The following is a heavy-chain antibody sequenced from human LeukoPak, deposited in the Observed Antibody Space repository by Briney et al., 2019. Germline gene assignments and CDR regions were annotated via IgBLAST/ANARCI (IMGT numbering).Heavy chain of an antibody. CDR3: ARRDYGGKHFDY. J-gene: IGHJ4*02. D-gene: IGHD4-23*01. CDR1: GYSFTSYW. Sequence: GESLKISCKTSGYSFTSYWITWVRQMPGKGLEWMGIIYPDDSDTTYSPSSQGQVTISADKSINTAYLQWSSLKASDTAMYYCARRDYGGKHFDYWGQGTLVTVSS. V-gene: IGHV5-51*01. CDR2: IYPDDSDT.